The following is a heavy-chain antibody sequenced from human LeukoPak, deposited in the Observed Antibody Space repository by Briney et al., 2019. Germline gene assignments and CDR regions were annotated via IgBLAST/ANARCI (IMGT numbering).Heavy chain of an antibody. CDR2: IRYDGSNK. CDR3: AKIEASDFWSGYPHDAFNM. D-gene: IGHD3-3*01. J-gene: IGHJ3*02. Sequence: GGSLRLSCAASGFTFSTYGMHWVRQAPGKGLEWVAFIRYDGSNKYYADSVKGRFTIPRDNSKNTLYLQMNSLRAEDTAVYYCAKIEASDFWSGYPHDAFNMWGQGTMVTVSS. CDR1: GFTFSTYG. V-gene: IGHV3-30*02.